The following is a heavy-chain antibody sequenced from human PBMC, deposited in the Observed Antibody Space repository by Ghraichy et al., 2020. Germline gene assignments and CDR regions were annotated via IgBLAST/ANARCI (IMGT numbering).Heavy chain of an antibody. V-gene: IGHV1-18*01. CDR2: ISAYNGNT. CDR1: GYTFTSYG. CDR3: ARHLGYCSSTSCYVYFDY. D-gene: IGHD2-2*01. Sequence: ASVKVSCKASGYTFTSYGISWVRQAPGQGLEWMGWISAYNGNTNYAQKLQGRVTMTTDTSTSTAYMELRSLRSDDTAVYYCARHLGYCSSTSCYVYFDYWGQGTLVTVSS. J-gene: IGHJ4*02.